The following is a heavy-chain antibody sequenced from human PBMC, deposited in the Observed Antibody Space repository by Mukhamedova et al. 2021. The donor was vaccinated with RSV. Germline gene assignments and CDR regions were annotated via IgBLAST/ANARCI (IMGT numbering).Heavy chain of an antibody. J-gene: IGHJ4*02. CDR2: ISPYNGDT. V-gene: IGHV1-18*01. D-gene: IGHD1-14*01. CDR3: ARTNPNHGFFYF. CDR1: FTSYG. Sequence: FTSYGISWVRQAPGQGLEWMGWISPYNGDTKSPQNLQGRVTMTTDTSTSTAYMELTSLRSDDTAVFYCARTNPNHGFFYFWGQGT.